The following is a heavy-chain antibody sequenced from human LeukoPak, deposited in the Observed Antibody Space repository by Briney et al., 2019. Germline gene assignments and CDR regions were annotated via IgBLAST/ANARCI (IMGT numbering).Heavy chain of an antibody. Sequence: SETLSLTCTVSGGSISSSSYYWGWIRQPPGKVLEWIGSIFYTGSTYYNPSLKSRVTISVDTSKNQFSLKLSSVTAADTAVYYCALYCSGGSCYSWFDPWGQGTLVTVSS. D-gene: IGHD2-15*01. CDR3: ALYCSGGSCYSWFDP. V-gene: IGHV4-39*07. CDR1: GGSISSSSYY. J-gene: IGHJ5*02. CDR2: IFYTGST.